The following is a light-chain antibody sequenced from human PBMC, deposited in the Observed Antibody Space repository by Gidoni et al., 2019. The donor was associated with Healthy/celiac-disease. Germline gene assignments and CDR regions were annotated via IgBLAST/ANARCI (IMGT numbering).Light chain of an antibody. V-gene: IGKV3-20*01. Sequence: EIVLTQSPGTLSLSPGERATLSCRASQSVSSSYLAWYQQKPGQAPRLLIYGASSRATGIPDRFSGSGSGTDFTLTISRLEPEDFAVYYCQQYGSSLGLTFXGXTKVEIK. CDR3: QQYGSSLGLT. CDR1: QSVSSSY. J-gene: IGKJ4*01. CDR2: GAS.